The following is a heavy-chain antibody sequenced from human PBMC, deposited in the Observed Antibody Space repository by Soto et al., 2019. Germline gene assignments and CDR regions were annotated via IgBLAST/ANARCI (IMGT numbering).Heavy chain of an antibody. V-gene: IGHV1-8*01. Sequence: GASVKVSCKASGYTFTSYDINWVRQATGQGLEWMGWMNPNRGNTGYAQKNQGRVTMTRNTSISTAYMELSSLRSEDTAAYYCARGAFIHSNRLHPRPGTDYWGQGTLVTVSS. CDR1: GYTFTSYD. J-gene: IGHJ4*02. CDR3: ARGAFIHSNRLHPRPGTDY. CDR2: MNPNRGNT. D-gene: IGHD4-4*01.